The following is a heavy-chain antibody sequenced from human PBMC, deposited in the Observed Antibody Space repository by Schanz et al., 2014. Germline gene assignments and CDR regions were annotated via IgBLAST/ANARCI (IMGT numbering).Heavy chain of an antibody. J-gene: IGHJ5*02. CDR1: GGSISSSTYY. CDR3: ARLMVPGWFDP. V-gene: IGHV4-39*01. D-gene: IGHD3-10*01. Sequence: QLQLQESGPGLVIPSETLSLTCTVSGGSISSSTYYWGWIRQPPGKGPEWIGTIDDTGSTYYTPPWGVRPPLPEHAPKSQLSVHRPAVTAADTAVYYCARLMVPGWFDPWGQGQLVTVSS. CDR2: IDDTGST.